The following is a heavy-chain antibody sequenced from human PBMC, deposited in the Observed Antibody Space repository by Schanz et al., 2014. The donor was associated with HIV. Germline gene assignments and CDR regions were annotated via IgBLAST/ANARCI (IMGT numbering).Heavy chain of an antibody. CDR2: VNHRGDT. Sequence: QVQLQQWGAGLLKPSETLSLTCAVYGSSVTYFYWTWIRQSPGKGLEWIAEVNHRGDTNYNPSLKSRVTISVDTSKNQFSLKLDSVTAADTAVYYCARTPYYFDYWGQGTLVTVSS. CDR3: ARTPYYFDY. J-gene: IGHJ4*02. CDR1: GSSVTYFY. V-gene: IGHV4-34*02.